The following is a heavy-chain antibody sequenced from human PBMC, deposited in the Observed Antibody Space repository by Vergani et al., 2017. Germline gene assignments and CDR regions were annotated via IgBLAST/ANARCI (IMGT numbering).Heavy chain of an antibody. J-gene: IGHJ4*02. D-gene: IGHD3-10*01. V-gene: IGHV4-39*01. CDR1: GGSISSSSYY. CDR3: ARRTKSGGFRY. Sequence: QLQLQESGPGLVKPSETLSLTCTVSGGSISSSSYYWGWIRQPPGKGLEWIGSIYYSGSTYYNPSLKSRVTISVDTSKNQFSLKLSSVTAADTAVYYCARRTKSGGFRYWGQGTLVTVSS. CDR2: IYYSGST.